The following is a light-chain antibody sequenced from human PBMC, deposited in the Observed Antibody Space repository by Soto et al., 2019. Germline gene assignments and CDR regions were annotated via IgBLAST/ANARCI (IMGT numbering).Light chain of an antibody. Sequence: QSALTQPRSVSGSPGQSVTISCTGSSSDVGTYDYVSWYQHHPGKVPKLMIYDVSRRPSGVPDRFSGSKSGNTASLNISGLQAEDEAEYYCCSYGGSYTFWVFGGGTKVTVL. V-gene: IGLV2-11*01. CDR3: CSYGGSYTFWV. CDR2: DVS. J-gene: IGLJ3*02. CDR1: SSDVGTYDY.